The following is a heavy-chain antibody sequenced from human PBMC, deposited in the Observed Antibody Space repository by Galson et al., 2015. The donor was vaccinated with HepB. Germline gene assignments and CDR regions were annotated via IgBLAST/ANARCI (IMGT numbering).Heavy chain of an antibody. J-gene: IGHJ2*01. CDR3: ARSSPGKNYNFWSGSPLWYFDL. CDR1: DGSFSDYF. V-gene: IGHV4-34*01. Sequence: SETLSLTCGVYDGSFSDYFWTWIRQPPGKGLEWIGGINHSGSTNYNPSLKSRVTISVDTSKKQFSLKLSSVTAADTAVYYCARSSPGKNYNFWSGSPLWYFDLWGRGTLVTVSS. CDR2: INHSGST. D-gene: IGHD3-3*01.